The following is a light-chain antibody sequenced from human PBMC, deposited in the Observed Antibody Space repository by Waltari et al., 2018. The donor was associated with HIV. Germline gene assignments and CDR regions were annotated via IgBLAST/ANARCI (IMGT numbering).Light chain of an antibody. J-gene: IGKJ1*01. V-gene: IGKV3-15*01. CDR3: QQYYKWPRT. Sequence: EIVMTQSATTLSVSPGERATLSCRATQTVSRNLAWYQQKPGQAPRLLIHAASNRATGVPARFSGSGSGTEFTLTISSLQSEDFAVYYCQQYYKWPRTFGQGTQVEIK. CDR2: AAS. CDR1: QTVSRN.